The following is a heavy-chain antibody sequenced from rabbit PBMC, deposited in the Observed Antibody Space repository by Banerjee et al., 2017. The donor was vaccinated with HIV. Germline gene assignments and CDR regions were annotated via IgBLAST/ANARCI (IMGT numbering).Heavy chain of an antibody. Sequence: QEQLKESGGDLVKPGASLTLTCTASGFSFCGNYWICWVRQAPGKGLEWMACIYAGSSGSTYYATWAKGRFTISKTSSTTVTLQMTSLTAADTATYFCARRAGYADYGYPTGLWGPGTLVTVS. CDR1: GFSFCGNYW. V-gene: IGHV1S45*01. D-gene: IGHD6-1*01. J-gene: IGHJ4*01. CDR2: IYAGSSGST. CDR3: ARRAGYADYGYPTGL.